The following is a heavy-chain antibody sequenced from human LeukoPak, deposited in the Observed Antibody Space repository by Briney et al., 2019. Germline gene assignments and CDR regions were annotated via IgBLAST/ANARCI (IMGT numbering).Heavy chain of an antibody. CDR1: GGSISSYY. J-gene: IGHJ6*03. V-gene: IGHV4-4*07. Sequence: PSETLSLTCTVSGGSISSYYWSWIRQPAGKGLEWIGRIYTSGSTNYNPSLKSRVTMSVDTSKNQFSLKLSSVTAADTAVYYCARDSTAVTTRYYYYYMDVWGKGTTVTVSS. CDR3: ARDSTAVTTRYYYYYMDV. CDR2: IYTSGST. D-gene: IGHD4-11*01.